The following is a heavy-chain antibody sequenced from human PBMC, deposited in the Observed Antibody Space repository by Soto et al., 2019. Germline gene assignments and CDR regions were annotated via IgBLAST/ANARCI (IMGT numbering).Heavy chain of an antibody. CDR1: GYVFSSSF. CDR2: INPTVGST. Sequence: ASVKVSCKASGYVFSSSFVHWVRQAPGQGLEWMAMINPTVGSTSYAHNFQGRIAVTRDTSTATVYLDLSSLRSADTAIYYCAREVNTVIMPGDTEDYSGLDVWGQGTTVPVSS. J-gene: IGHJ6*02. CDR3: AREVNTVIMPGDTEDYSGLDV. V-gene: IGHV1-46*01. D-gene: IGHD2-21*02.